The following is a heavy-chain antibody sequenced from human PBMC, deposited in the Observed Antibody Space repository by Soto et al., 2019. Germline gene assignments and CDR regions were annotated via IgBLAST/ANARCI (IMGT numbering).Heavy chain of an antibody. D-gene: IGHD3-3*01. Sequence: ESGPTLVNPTQTLTLTCTFSGFSLSTSGVGVGWIRQPPGKALEWLALIYWNDDKRYSPSLKSRLTITKDTSKNQVVLTMTNMDPVDTATYYCAHMGPQLPHGHYYDFWSGYYPIPNLDYWGQGTLVTVSS. CDR3: AHMGPQLPHGHYYDFWSGYYPIPNLDY. CDR1: GFSLSTSGVG. CDR2: IYWNDDK. V-gene: IGHV2-5*01. J-gene: IGHJ4*02.